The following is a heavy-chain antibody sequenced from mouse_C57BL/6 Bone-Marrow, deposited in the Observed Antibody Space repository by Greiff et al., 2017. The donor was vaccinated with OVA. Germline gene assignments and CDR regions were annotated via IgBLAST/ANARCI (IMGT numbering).Heavy chain of an antibody. V-gene: IGHV1-55*01. Sequence: QVQLQQPGAELVKPGASVKMSCKASGYTFTSYWITWVKQRPGQGLEWIGDIYPGSGSTNYNEKFKSKATLTVDTSSSTAYMQLSSLTSEDSAVYYCARRIFTTVVAYYAMDYWGQGTSVTVSS. CDR2: IYPGSGST. J-gene: IGHJ4*01. D-gene: IGHD1-1*01. CDR1: GYTFTSYW. CDR3: ARRIFTTVVAYYAMDY.